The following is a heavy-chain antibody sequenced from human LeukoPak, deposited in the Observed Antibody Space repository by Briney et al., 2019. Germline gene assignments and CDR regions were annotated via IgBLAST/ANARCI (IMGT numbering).Heavy chain of an antibody. V-gene: IGHV4-59*01. CDR3: ASVTEITDIDY. D-gene: IGHD4-11*01. CDR1: GGSISSVS. J-gene: IGHJ4*02. CDR2: MSYSGST. Sequence: PSETLSLTCTVSGGSISSVSWCWLRPPPGTGLEWIGYMSYSGSTGYNPSLKGRATISGDTSKKQFSLKLSSVTAADTAVYYCASVTEITDIDYWGQGTLVTV.